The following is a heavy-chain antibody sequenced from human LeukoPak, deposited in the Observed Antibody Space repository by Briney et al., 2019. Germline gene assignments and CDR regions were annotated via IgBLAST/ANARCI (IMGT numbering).Heavy chain of an antibody. CDR2: IYTSGST. D-gene: IGHD4-17*01. CDR3: ARDRTSQDDYGDYEINWFDP. J-gene: IGHJ5*02. Sequence: SETLSLTCTVSGVSISSYYWSWIRQPAGKGLEWIGRIYTSGSTNYNPSLKSRVTISVDTSKNQFSLKLSSVTAADTAVYYCARDRTSQDDYGDYEINWFDPWGQGTLVTVSS. CDR1: GVSISSYY. V-gene: IGHV4-4*07.